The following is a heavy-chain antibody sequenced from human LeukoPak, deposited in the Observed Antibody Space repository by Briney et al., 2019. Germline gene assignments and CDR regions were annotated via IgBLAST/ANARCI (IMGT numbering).Heavy chain of an antibody. CDR2: INPNSGGT. CDR1: GYTFTGYY. V-gene: IGHV1-2*02. J-gene: IGHJ4*02. D-gene: IGHD6-6*01. CDR3: ARATLSIAARRTFDY. Sequence: ASVKVSCKASGYTFTGYYMHWVRQAPGQGLEWMGWINPNSGGTNYAQKFQGRVTMTRDTSISTAYMELSRLRSDDTAVYYCARATLSIAARRTFDYWGQGTLVTVSS.